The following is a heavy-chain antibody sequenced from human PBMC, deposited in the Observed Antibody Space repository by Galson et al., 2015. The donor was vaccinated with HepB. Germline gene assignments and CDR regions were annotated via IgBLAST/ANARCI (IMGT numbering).Heavy chain of an antibody. CDR2: IKQDGSEE. CDR3: ARAGDVEWEVPQDRWYFDL. J-gene: IGHJ2*01. CDR1: GFIFSSYW. Sequence: SLRLSCAASGFIFSSYWMSWVRQAPGKGLEWVANIKQDGSEEYYVDSVKGRFTISRDNAKSSLYLVMNSLRAEDTAVYYCARAGDVEWEVPQDRWYFDLWGRGTLVTVSS. V-gene: IGHV3-7*01. D-gene: IGHD1-26*01.